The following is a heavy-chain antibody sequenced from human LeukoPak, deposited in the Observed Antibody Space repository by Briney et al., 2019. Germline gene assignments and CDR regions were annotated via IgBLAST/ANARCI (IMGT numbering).Heavy chain of an antibody. J-gene: IGHJ5*02. V-gene: IGHV3-7*01. CDR2: IKQDGSEK. CDR1: GLSISNDW. Sequence: GGSLRLSCAASGLSISNDWMSWVRQAPGKGLEWVANIKQDGSEKYYVDSVKGRFTISRDNAKNSLYLQMNSLGAEDTAVYYCARGGGRTRGAENWFDPWGQGTLVTVSS. CDR3: ARGGGRTRGAENWFDP. D-gene: IGHD3-16*01.